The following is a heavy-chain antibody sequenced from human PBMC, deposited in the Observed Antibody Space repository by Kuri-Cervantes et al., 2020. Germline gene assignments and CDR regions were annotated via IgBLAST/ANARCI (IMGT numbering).Heavy chain of an antibody. D-gene: IGHD3-16*01. J-gene: IGHJ4*02. V-gene: IGHV3-43D*03. Sequence: GESLKISCAASGFTFDDYAMHWVRQAPGKGLEWVSLISWDGGSTYYADSVKGRFTISRDNAKNSLYLQMNSLRAEETAVYYCARGIYDGANLFFDFWGQGTLVTVSS. CDR1: GFTFDDYA. CDR3: ARGIYDGANLFFDF. CDR2: ISWDGGST.